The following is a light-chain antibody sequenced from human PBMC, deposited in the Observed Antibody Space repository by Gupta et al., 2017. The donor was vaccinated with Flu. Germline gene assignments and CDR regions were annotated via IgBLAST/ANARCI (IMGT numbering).Light chain of an antibody. CDR1: NSNIGSRT. CDR3: AVWDDSLNGVL. J-gene: IGLJ2*01. V-gene: IGLV1-44*01. CDR2: NNN. Sequence: QSVLTQPPSASGTPGQRVTISCSGSNSNIGSRTVNWYQQLPGTAPKLLIYNNNQRPSGVPDRFSDSKYGTSASLAISGLQSEDEADYYCAVWDDSLNGVLFGGGTKLTVL.